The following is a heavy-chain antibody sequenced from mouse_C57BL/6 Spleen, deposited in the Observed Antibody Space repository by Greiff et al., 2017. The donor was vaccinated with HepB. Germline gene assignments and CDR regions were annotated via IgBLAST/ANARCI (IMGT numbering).Heavy chain of an antibody. CDR2: ISNGGGST. CDR3: ARHPPPSYAMGY. V-gene: IGHV5-12*01. J-gene: IGHJ4*01. CDR1: GFTFSDYY. Sequence: EVKLVESGGGLVQPGGSLKLSCAASGFTFSDYYMYWVRQTPEKRLEWVAYISNGGGSTYYPDTVKGRFTISRDNAKNTLYLQMSRLKSEDTAMYYCARHPPPSYAMGYWGQGTSVTVSS.